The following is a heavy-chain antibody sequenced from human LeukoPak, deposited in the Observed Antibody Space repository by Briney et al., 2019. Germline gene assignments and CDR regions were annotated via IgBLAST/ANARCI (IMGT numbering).Heavy chain of an antibody. Sequence: GGSLRLSCAASGFTFSSYAMSWVRQAPGKGLEWVSAISGSGAGTYYADSVKGRFTISRDNSKNTLYLQMNSLRAEDTAVYYCAKDLVYYDFWSGYYKDYYYYMDVWGKGTTVTVSS. CDR1: GFTFSSYA. J-gene: IGHJ6*03. CDR3: AKDLVYYDFWSGYYKDYYYYMDV. CDR2: ISGSGAGT. D-gene: IGHD3-3*01. V-gene: IGHV3-23*01.